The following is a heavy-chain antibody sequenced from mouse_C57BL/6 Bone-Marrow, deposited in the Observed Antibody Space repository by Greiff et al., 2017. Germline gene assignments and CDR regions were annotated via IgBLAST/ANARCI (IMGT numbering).Heavy chain of an antibody. Sequence: EVQLQQSGPELVKPGASVKISCKASGYTFTDYYMNWVKQSHGKSLEWIGDINPNNGGTSYNQKFKGKATLTVDKSSSTAYMELRSLTSEDSAVYYCARRDPYGYYAMDYWGQGTSVTVSS. CDR1: GYTFTDYY. CDR2: INPNNGGT. D-gene: IGHD1-1*01. J-gene: IGHJ4*01. V-gene: IGHV1-26*01. CDR3: ARRDPYGYYAMDY.